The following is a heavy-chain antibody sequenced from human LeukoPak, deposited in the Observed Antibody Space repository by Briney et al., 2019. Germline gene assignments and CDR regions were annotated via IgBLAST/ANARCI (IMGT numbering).Heavy chain of an antibody. CDR2: TYTGGNS. CDR3: ARGGRGSAAVVAPRSFDI. D-gene: IGHD3-22*01. J-gene: IGHJ3*02. V-gene: IGHV3-53*01. CDR1: GFTVSSIH. Sequence: GGSLRLSCVASGFTVSSIHMVWVRQAPGKGLEWVSVTYTGGNSYYADSVKGRFIISRDISKNTLYLQMNSLRAEDSALYYCARGGRGSAAVVAPRSFDIWGQGTMVTVSS.